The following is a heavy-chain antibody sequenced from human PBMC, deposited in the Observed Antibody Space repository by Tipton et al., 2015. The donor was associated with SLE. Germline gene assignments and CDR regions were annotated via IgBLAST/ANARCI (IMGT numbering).Heavy chain of an antibody. CDR2: INHSRIT. CDR3: ARRKRGDFWSAVAWWFDA. J-gene: IGHJ5*02. V-gene: IGHV4-34*01. CDR1: GGSFSGYY. Sequence: TLSLTCAVYGGSFSGYYWNLIRQTPEKGLEWIGEINHSRITNNNPSLKNRVTISVDTSKNQFSLKLSSMTAADTAVYYCARRKRGDFWSAVAWWFDAWGQGTLVTVSS. D-gene: IGHD3-3*01.